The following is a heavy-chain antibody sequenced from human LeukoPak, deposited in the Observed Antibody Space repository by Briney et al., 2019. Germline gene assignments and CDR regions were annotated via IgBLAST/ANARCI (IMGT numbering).Heavy chain of an antibody. D-gene: IGHD6-19*01. CDR2: IIPIFGTA. CDR1: GCTFSSYS. CDR3: ARDRDDSSGKLDY. Sequence: ASVKLSYTASGCTFSSYSIRCVLQAPGQGLEWMGGIIPIFGTANYAQKFQGRVTITADESTSTAYMELRSLRSEDTAVYYCARDRDDSSGKLDYRGQGTLVTVSS. V-gene: IGHV1-69*13. J-gene: IGHJ4*02.